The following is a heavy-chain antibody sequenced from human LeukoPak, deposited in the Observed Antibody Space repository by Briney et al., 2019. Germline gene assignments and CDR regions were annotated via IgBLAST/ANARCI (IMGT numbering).Heavy chain of an antibody. V-gene: IGHV4-39*01. Sequence: SETLSLTCTVSGGSISSSSYYWGWIRQSPGKGLEWIGSIYYSGSTCYNPPLKSRVTISVDTSRNQFSLKLSSVTAADTAVYYCARHPLDSRSKNWFDPWGQGTLVTVSS. CDR3: ARHPLDSRSKNWFDP. D-gene: IGHD6-13*01. CDR2: IYYSGST. J-gene: IGHJ5*02. CDR1: GGSISSSSYY.